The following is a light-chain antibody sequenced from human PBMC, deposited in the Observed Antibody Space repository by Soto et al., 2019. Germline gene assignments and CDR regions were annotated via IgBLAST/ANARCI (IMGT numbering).Light chain of an antibody. V-gene: IGKV1-5*03. CDR3: QQYNSYPWT. CDR1: QIANGW. J-gene: IGKJ1*01. Sequence: DIQMPQSPSTLSSSVGDSITFTCRASQIANGWLAWYHQKPGKAPKLLIYAESSLEGGVQSSFAGSGSGTKFTLTISSLKTDDSEIYYCQQYNSYPWTFGKGTKVDI. CDR2: AES.